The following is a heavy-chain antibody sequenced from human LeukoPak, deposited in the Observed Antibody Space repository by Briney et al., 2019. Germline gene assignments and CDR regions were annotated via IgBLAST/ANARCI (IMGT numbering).Heavy chain of an antibody. J-gene: IGHJ5*02. D-gene: IGHD3-10*01. CDR1: GFTFTGYT. CDR2: ISSSGSTI. CDR3: ARGGQAGTGDL. Sequence: GGSLRLSCAASGFTFTGYTINWVRQAPGKGLEWVSYISSSGSTIYYADSVKGRFTISRDNAKNSLYLQMNSLRAEDTAVYYCARGGQAGTGDLWGQGTLVTVSS. V-gene: IGHV3-48*04.